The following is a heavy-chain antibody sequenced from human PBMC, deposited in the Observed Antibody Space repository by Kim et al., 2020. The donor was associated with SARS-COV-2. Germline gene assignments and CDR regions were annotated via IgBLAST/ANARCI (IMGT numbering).Heavy chain of an antibody. V-gene: IGHV1-69*04. CDR3: ARDEPNLGRGDY. CDR1: GGTFSSYA. CDR2: IIPILGIA. J-gene: IGHJ4*02. Sequence: SVKVSCKASGGTFSSYAISWVRQAPGQGLEWMGRIIPILGIANYAQKFQGRVTITADKSTSTAYMELSSLRSEDTAVYYCARDEPNLGRGDYWGQGTLVSVSS. D-gene: IGHD1-26*01.